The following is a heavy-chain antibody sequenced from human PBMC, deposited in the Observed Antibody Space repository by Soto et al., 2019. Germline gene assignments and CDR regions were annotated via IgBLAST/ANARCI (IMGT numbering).Heavy chain of an antibody. CDR1: GFTFSSNP. J-gene: IGHJ4*02. Sequence: QVQLVESGGGVVQPGTSLRLSCVASGFTFSSNPMHWVRQAPGKGLEWVALISYDGSNKDYADSVKGRFSISRDNSKNTLHLQMNSLRVEDTAVYYCVREGYCSGGSYSIFGHWGQGTLVTVSS. V-gene: IGHV3-30-3*01. D-gene: IGHD2-15*01. CDR2: ISYDGSNK. CDR3: VREGYCSGGSYSIFGH.